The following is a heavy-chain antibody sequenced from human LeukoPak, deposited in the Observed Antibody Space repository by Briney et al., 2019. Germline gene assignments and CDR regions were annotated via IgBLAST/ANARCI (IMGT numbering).Heavy chain of an antibody. J-gene: IGHJ4*02. Sequence: PSETLSLTCAVSGYSISSGYYWGWTRQPPGKGLEWIGSIYHSGSTYYNPSLKSRVTISVDTSKNQFSLKLSSVTAADTAVYYCARQKGYYYDSKGPYFDYWGQGTLVTVSS. V-gene: IGHV4-38-2*01. CDR1: GYSISSGYY. CDR2: IYHSGST. CDR3: ARQKGYYYDSKGPYFDY. D-gene: IGHD3-22*01.